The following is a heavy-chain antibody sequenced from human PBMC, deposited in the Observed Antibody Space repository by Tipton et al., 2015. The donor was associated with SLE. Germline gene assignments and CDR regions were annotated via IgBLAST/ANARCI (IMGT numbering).Heavy chain of an antibody. V-gene: IGHV4-34*01. Sequence: LRLSCAVYGGSFSGYYWSWIRQPPGKGLEWIGEINHSGSSNYNPSLKNRVTISLDTSKKQFSLKLRSVTAADTAVYYCATGELLGYWGQGTLVTVSS. J-gene: IGHJ4*02. CDR3: ATGELLGY. CDR1: GGSFSGYY. CDR2: INHSGSS. D-gene: IGHD1-26*01.